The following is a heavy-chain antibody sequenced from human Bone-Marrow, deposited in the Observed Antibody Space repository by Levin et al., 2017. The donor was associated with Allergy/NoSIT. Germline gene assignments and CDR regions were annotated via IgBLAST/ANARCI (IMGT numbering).Heavy chain of an antibody. CDR3: ARGYWLFDY. CDR1: GGSFSGYY. D-gene: IGHD2-8*02. V-gene: IGHV4-34*01. J-gene: IGHJ4*02. CDR2: INHSGST. Sequence: SETLSLTCAVYGGSFSGYYWSWIRQPPGKGLEWIGEINHSGSTNYNPSLKSRVTISVDTSKNQFSLKLSSVTAADTAVYYCARGYWLFDYWGQGTLVTVSS.